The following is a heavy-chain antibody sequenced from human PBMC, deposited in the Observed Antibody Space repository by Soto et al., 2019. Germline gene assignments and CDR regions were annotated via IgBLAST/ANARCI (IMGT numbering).Heavy chain of an antibody. V-gene: IGHV1-69*02. CDR2: IIPILGIA. CDR1: GGTFSSYT. J-gene: IGHJ3*02. Sequence: QVQLLQSGAEVKKPGSSVKVSCKASGGTFSSYTISWVRQAPGQGLDWMGRIIPILGIANYAQKFQGRVTMTGDNSTSTAYMELSSVSSEDTAVYYCERGKSGYSGYDNAFDIWRQGTMVTVS. D-gene: IGHD5-12*01. CDR3: ERGKSGYSGYDNAFDI.